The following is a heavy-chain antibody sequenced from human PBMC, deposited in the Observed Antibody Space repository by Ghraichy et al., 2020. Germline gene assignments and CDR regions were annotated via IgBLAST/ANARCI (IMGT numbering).Heavy chain of an antibody. D-gene: IGHD1-26*01. V-gene: IGHV4-59*01. CDR1: GGSISSYY. CDR3: ARGLNSGHYYYYYYMDV. CDR2: NYYNGNT. Sequence: SQTLSLTCTVSGGSISSYYWNWIRQPPGRGLEWIGYNYYNGNTNYNPSLKSRVTISKDTSNNQFSLRLSSVTAADTAVYYCARGLNSGHYYYYYYMDVWGKGTTVTVSS. J-gene: IGHJ6*03.